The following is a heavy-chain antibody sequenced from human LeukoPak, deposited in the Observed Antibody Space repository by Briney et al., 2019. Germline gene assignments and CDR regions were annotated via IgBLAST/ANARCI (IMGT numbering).Heavy chain of an antibody. D-gene: IGHD2-15*01. Sequence: GGSLRLSCAASGFTFSSYAMSWVRQAPGKGLEWVSAISGSGGSTYYADSVKGRFTISRDNSKNTMYLQMTSLRAEDTAVYYCAKSGGYCSGGSCYSVYYFDYWGQGTLVTVSS. V-gene: IGHV3-23*01. CDR1: GFTFSSYA. CDR2: ISGSGGST. CDR3: AKSGGYCSGGSCYSVYYFDY. J-gene: IGHJ4*02.